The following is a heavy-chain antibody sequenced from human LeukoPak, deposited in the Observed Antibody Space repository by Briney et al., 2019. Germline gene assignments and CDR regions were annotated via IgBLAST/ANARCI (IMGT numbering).Heavy chain of an antibody. Sequence: SQTLSLTCTVSGGSISSTTYYWSWIRQPAGKGLEWIGRIHVSGSTNYNPSLKSRITISVDTSKNQFLLKLSSVTAADTAVYYCARDFDSPLAFDIWGQGTMVTVSS. D-gene: IGHD3-9*01. J-gene: IGHJ3*02. V-gene: IGHV4-61*02. CDR2: IHVSGST. CDR3: ARDFDSPLAFDI. CDR1: GGSISSTTYY.